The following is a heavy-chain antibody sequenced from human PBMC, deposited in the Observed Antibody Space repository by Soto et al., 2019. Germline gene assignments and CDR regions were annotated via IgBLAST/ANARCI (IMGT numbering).Heavy chain of an antibody. CDR3: AKSISYYYDSSGYSV. D-gene: IGHD3-22*01. J-gene: IGHJ4*02. V-gene: IGHV3-23*01. Sequence: GGSLRLSCAASGLTFSSYAMSWVRQAPGKGLEWVSAISGSGGSTYYADSVKGRFTISRDNSKNTLYLQMNSLRAEDTAVYYCAKSISYYYDSSGYSVWGQGTLVTVSS. CDR1: GLTFSSYA. CDR2: ISGSGGST.